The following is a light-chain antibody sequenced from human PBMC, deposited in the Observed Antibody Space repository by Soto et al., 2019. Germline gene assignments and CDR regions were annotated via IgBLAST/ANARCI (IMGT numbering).Light chain of an antibody. CDR1: SSDVGSYNL. Sequence: QSALTQPASVSGSPGQSITISCTGTSSDVGSYNLVSWYQQHPGKAPKLMIHEGSKRPSGVSNRFSGSKSGNTASLTISGLQAEDEADYYCCSYAGSFVAFGGGTKVTVL. V-gene: IGLV2-23*01. CDR2: EGS. CDR3: CSYAGSFVA. J-gene: IGLJ2*01.